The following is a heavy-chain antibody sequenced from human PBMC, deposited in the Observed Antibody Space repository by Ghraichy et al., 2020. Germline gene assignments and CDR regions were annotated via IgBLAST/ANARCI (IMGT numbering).Heavy chain of an antibody. V-gene: IGHV3-23*01. D-gene: IGHD3-3*01. CDR1: GFSLTSYA. CDR2: VSAGGDNI. J-gene: IGHJ4*02. Sequence: GGSLRLSCAASGFSLTSYAMSWVRLAPGKGLEWVSSVSAGGDNIFYADSVKGRFTISRDTSKSTLSLQMDSLRAEDTAIYYCATVRWLLSFFDYWGQGTLVTVSS. CDR3: ATVRWLLSFFDY.